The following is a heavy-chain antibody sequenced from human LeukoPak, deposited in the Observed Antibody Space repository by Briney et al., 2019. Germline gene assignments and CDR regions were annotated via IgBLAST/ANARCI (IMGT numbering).Heavy chain of an antibody. CDR3: AADYYDSSGYLGI. CDR1: GFTFTSSA. D-gene: IGHD3-22*01. CDR2: IVVGSGNT. V-gene: IGHV1-58*02. J-gene: IGHJ4*02. Sequence: SVKVSCKASGFTFTSSAMQWVRQARGQRLEWIGWIVVGSGNTNYAQKFQERVTITRDMSTSTAYMELSSLRSEDTAVYYCAADYYDSSGYLGIWGQGTLVTVSS.